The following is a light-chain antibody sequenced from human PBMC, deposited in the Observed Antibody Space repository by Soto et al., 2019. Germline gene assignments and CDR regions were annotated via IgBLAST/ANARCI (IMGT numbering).Light chain of an antibody. V-gene: IGKV1-5*03. CDR3: QQYSKYPWT. Sequence: DIQMIQSPSTLSASVGDRVTITCRASQTIDRWLAWYQQKPGKAPKLLMYTASTLQSGIPSRFSGSGSGTEFTLTISSLQPDDLASYYCQQYSKYPWTFGQGTKVEI. CDR2: TAS. J-gene: IGKJ1*01. CDR1: QTIDRW.